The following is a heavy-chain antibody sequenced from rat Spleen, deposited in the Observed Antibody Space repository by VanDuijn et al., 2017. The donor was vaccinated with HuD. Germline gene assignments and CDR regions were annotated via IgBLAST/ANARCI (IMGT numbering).Heavy chain of an antibody. CDR3: ARWAYTSDGDLYYFNY. J-gene: IGHJ2*01. CDR2: IQSGGRT. Sequence: QVQLKESEPDLVQPSQTLSLTCTVSGFSLTSYHVHWVRQPPGKGLAWMGRIQSGGRTDYNSALKSRLSISRDTSKSQVFLKMSSLQTEDTAMYFCARWAYTSDGDLYYFNYWGQGVMVTVSS. V-gene: IGHV2-27*01. CDR1: GFSLTSYH. D-gene: IGHD1-6*01.